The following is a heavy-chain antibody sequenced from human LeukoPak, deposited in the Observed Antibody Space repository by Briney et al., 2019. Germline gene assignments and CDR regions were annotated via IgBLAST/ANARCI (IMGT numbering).Heavy chain of an antibody. J-gene: IGHJ4*02. CDR3: ARAPPVVRFLEWPQGLDY. Sequence: PGGSLRLSCAASGFTFSSYWMHWVRQAPGTGLVWASRINTDGSSTSYADSVKGRFTISRDNAKNTLYLQMNSLRAEDTAVYYCARAPPVVRFLEWPQGLDYWGQGTLVTVSS. CDR1: GFTFSSYW. D-gene: IGHD3-3*01. CDR2: INTDGSST. V-gene: IGHV3-74*01.